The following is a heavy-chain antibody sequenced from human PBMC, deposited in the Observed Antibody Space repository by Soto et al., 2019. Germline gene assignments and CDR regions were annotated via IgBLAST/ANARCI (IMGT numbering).Heavy chain of an antibody. CDR2: ISDDGTNR. V-gene: IGHV3-30*03. CDR3: ARPRLPYYYYYGMDV. CDR1: GFIFSSYG. D-gene: IGHD3-16*01. J-gene: IGHJ6*02. Sequence: QVQLVESGGGVVQPGRSLRLSCAASGFIFSSYGMYWVRQAPGKGLEWVAVISDDGTNRYYADSVKGRFPISRDSSKNTLYLHMDSLRVEDTAVYYCARPRLPYYYYYGMDVWGQGTTVTVSS.